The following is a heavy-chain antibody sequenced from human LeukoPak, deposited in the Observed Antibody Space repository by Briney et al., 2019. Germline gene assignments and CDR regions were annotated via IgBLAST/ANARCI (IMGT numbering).Heavy chain of an antibody. V-gene: IGHV1-69*06. Sequence: SVKVSCSASGGTFSSYAISWARQAPGQGLEWMGRIIPIFGTANYAQKFQGRVTITADKSTNTAYMELSSLRSEDTAVYYCASFARGLSGSYSPYNWFDPWGQGTLVTVSS. J-gene: IGHJ5*02. CDR1: GGTFSSYA. D-gene: IGHD3-10*01. CDR3: ASFARGLSGSYSPYNWFDP. CDR2: IIPIFGTA.